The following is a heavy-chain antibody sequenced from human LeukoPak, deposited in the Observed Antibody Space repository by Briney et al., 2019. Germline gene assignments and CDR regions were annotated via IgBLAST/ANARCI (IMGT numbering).Heavy chain of an antibody. CDR2: ISAYNGNT. CDR1: GYTFTSYG. D-gene: IGHD3-9*01. CDR3: ARDMDDILTGYYLVAGGFDY. Sequence: ASVKVSCKASGYTFTSYGISWVRQAPGQGLERMGWISAYNGNTNYAQKLQGRVTMTTDTSTSTAYMELRSLRSDDSAVYYCARDMDDILTGYYLVAGGFDYWGQGTLVTVSS. J-gene: IGHJ4*02. V-gene: IGHV1-18*01.